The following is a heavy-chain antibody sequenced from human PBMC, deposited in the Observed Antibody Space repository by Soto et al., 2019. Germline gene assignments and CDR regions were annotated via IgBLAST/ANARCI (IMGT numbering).Heavy chain of an antibody. D-gene: IGHD3-10*01. CDR1: GFTFSDAW. Sequence: EVQLVESGGGLLKSGGSLRLSCVASGFTFSDAWMFWVRQAPGKGLEWVARIKSKGHGETTDYAAPVQGRFSISRDDSKKTVYLQMSSLKTEVTAMYYCATPRVRECWGQGTLVTVSS. CDR3: ATPRVREC. J-gene: IGHJ4*02. V-gene: IGHV3-15*01. CDR2: IKSKGHGETT.